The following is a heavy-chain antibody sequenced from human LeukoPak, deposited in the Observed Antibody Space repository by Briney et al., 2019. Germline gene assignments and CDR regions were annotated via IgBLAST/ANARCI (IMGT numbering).Heavy chain of an antibody. Sequence: GGSLRHSCAASGFTFSSYAMHWVRQAPGKGLEWVAVISYDGSNKYYADSVKGRFTISRDNSKNTLYLQMNSLRAEDTAVYYCASPSIAAALFDPWGQGTLLTVSS. D-gene: IGHD6-13*01. CDR2: ISYDGSNK. J-gene: IGHJ5*02. CDR3: ASPSIAAALFDP. V-gene: IGHV3-30*04. CDR1: GFTFSSYA.